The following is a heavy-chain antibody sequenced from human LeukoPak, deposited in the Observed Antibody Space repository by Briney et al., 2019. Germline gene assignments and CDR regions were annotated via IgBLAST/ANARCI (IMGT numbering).Heavy chain of an antibody. J-gene: IGHJ4*02. CDR1: GFTFSSYA. D-gene: IGHD3-22*01. V-gene: IGHV3-23*01. CDR3: AKDRVGYDSSGPFDY. Sequence: GGSLRLSCAASGFTFSSYATSWVRQAPGKGLEWVSAISGSGGSTYYADSVKGRFTISRDNSKNTLYLQMNSLRAEDTAVYYCAKDRVGYDSSGPFDYWGQGTLVTVSS. CDR2: ISGSGGST.